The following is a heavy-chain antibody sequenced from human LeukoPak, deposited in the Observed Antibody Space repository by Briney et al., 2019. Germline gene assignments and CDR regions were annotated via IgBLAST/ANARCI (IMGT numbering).Heavy chain of an antibody. CDR3: ARDRCSSTSCYFDY. CDR1: GGSISSYY. Sequence: PSGTLSLTCTVSGGSISSYYWSWIRQPPGKGLEWVEYIYYSGSTNYNPSLKSRVTISVDTSKNQLSLKLSSVTAADTAVYYCARDRCSSTSCYFDYGGQGTLVTVSS. V-gene: IGHV4-59*01. D-gene: IGHD2-2*01. J-gene: IGHJ4*02. CDR2: IYYSGST.